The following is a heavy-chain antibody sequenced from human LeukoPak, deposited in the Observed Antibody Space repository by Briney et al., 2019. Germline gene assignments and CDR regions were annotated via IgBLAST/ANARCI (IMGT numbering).Heavy chain of an antibody. Sequence: PGGSLRLSCAASGFTFSDYYMSWIRQAPGKGLEWVSYISSSSSYTNYADSVKGRFTISRDNAKNSLYLQVNSLRAEDTAVYYCARDEPYPGRYCSSTSCYSGESYYYYGMDVWGQGTTVTVSS. D-gene: IGHD2-2*01. J-gene: IGHJ6*02. CDR2: ISSSSSYT. V-gene: IGHV3-11*06. CDR3: ARDEPYPGRYCSSTSCYSGESYYYYGMDV. CDR1: GFTFSDYY.